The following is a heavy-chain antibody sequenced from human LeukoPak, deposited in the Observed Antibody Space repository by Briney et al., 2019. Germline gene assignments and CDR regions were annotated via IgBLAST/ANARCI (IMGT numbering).Heavy chain of an antibody. Sequence: PGGSLRLSCAASEFTVSNNYMSWIRQPPGKGLEWIGEINHSGSTNYNPSLKSRVTISVDTSKNQFSLKLSSVTAADTAVYYCARRPYSGYDFPDVRSFDYWGQGTLVTVSS. D-gene: IGHD5-12*01. J-gene: IGHJ4*02. CDR1: EFTVSNNY. V-gene: IGHV4-34*01. CDR3: ARRPYSGYDFPDVRSFDY. CDR2: INHSGST.